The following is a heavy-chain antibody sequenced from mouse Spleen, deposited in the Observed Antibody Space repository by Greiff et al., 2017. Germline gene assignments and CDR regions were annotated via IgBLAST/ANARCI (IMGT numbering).Heavy chain of an antibody. Sequence: QVQLQQSGAELVRPGTSVKMSCKASGYTFTNYWIGWAKQRPGHGLEWIGDIYPGGGYTNYNEKFKGKATLTAVKSSSTAYMQFSSLTSEDSAIYYCARGVGFYYAMDYWGQGTSVTVSS. J-gene: IGHJ4*01. D-gene: IGHD1-1*02. CDR3: ARGVGFYYAMDY. V-gene: IGHV1-63*01. CDR1: GYTFTNYW. CDR2: IYPGGGYT.